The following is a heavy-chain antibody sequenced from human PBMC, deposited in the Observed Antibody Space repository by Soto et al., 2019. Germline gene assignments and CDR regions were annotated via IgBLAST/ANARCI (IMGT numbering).Heavy chain of an antibody. CDR1: GYTFTSYA. CDR2: INAGNGNT. CDR3: ARCERAAAGDDYYYGMDV. Sequence: GAAVKVSCKASGYTFTSYAMHWVRQAPGQRLEWMGWINAGNGNTKYSQKFQGRVTITRDTSASTAYMELSSLRSEDTAVYYCARCERAAAGDDYYYGMDVWGQGTTVTVSS. V-gene: IGHV1-3*01. J-gene: IGHJ6*02. D-gene: IGHD6-13*01.